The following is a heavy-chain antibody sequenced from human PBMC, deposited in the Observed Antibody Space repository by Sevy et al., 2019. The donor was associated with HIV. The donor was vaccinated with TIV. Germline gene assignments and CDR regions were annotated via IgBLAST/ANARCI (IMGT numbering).Heavy chain of an antibody. D-gene: IGHD6-19*01. CDR2: INPNSGDA. V-gene: IGHV1-2*02. Sequence: ASVKVSCKTSGYTFTGYYLHWLRQAPGQGLAWMGWINPNSGDANYAQKFQGRVTMTRDTSIMTAYMELSRLRSDDTAVYYCARTFSGGWYVLYYFDYWGQGTLVTVSS. J-gene: IGHJ4*02. CDR1: GYTFTGYY. CDR3: ARTFSGGWYVLYYFDY.